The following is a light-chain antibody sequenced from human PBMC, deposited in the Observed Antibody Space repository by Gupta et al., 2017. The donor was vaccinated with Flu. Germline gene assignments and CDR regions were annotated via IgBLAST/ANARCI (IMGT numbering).Light chain of an antibody. CDR3: QSSDNSIRGFGV. V-gene: IGLV1-40*01. CDR1: SSNIGAGYD. J-gene: IGLJ3*02. CDR2: CNS. Sequence: QSVLTQPPSVSGAPVQKVTISCTGSSSNIGAGYDVHWYQQLPGTAPQLLIECNSNRPSGVPPRFSCATNCDSASLVITARHDEDEAEDYYQSSDNSIRGFGVFGGGTKLTVL.